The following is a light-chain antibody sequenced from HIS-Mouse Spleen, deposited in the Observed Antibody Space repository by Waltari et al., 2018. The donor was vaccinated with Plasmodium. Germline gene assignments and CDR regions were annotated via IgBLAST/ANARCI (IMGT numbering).Light chain of an antibody. Sequence: SYELTQPPSVSVSPAQTARTTCSGDALPKTYAYSYQQKSGQDPVLVIYEDSKRPSGIPEGLSGSSSGTMATLTISGAQVEDEADYYCYSTDSSGNHRVFGGGTKLTVL. CDR1: ALPKTY. CDR2: EDS. V-gene: IGLV3-10*01. CDR3: YSTDSSGNHRV. J-gene: IGLJ3*02.